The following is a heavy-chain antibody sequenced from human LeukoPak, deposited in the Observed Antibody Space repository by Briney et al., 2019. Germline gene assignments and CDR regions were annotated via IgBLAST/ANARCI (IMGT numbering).Heavy chain of an antibody. CDR1: GYTLTELS. CDR3: ARGGCSSTSCYTTRELLRYTPWFDP. D-gene: IGHD2-2*02. CDR2: INPNSGGT. V-gene: IGHV1-2*02. Sequence: ASVKVSCKVSGYTLTELSMHWVRQAPGQGLEWMGWINPNSGGTNYAQKFQGRVTMTRDTSISTAYMELSRLRSDDTAVYYCARGGCSSTSCYTTRELLRYTPWFDPWGQGTLVTVSS. J-gene: IGHJ5*02.